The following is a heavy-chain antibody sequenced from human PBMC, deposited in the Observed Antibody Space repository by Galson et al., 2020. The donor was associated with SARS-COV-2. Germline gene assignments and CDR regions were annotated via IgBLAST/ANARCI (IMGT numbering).Heavy chain of an antibody. CDR2: INHSGST. D-gene: IGHD4-17*01. CDR1: GGSFSGYY. J-gene: IGHJ5*02. Sequence: SEPLSLTCPVYGGSFSGYYWSWIRQPQGKGLEWIGEINHSGSTNSNPTLKSRVTISVDTSKNQFSLKLSAVTAADTAVYYSARGENGDYEGPQDRHWFDPWCQGTLVTVSS. V-gene: IGHV4-34*01. CDR3: ARGENGDYEGPQDRHWFDP.